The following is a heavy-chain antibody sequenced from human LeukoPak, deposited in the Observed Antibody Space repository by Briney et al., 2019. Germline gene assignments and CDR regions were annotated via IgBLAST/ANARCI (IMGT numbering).Heavy chain of an antibody. J-gene: IGHJ4*02. D-gene: IGHD3-22*01. V-gene: IGHV4-59*01. Sequence: SETLSLTCTVSGGSISNYYWNWIRQPPGKGLEWIGYSYYSGSTNYNPTLKSRVTISVDTSKNQFSLKLTSVTAADTAVYYCARGRAYYDSTGYYGWGQGILVTVSS. CDR1: GGSISNYY. CDR2: SYYSGST. CDR3: ARGRAYYDSTGYYG.